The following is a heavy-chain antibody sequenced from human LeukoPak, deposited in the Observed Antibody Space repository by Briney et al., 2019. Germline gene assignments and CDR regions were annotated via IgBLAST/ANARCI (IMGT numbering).Heavy chain of an antibody. CDR3: TAYHYGGSGYLVGLDV. V-gene: IGHV3-73*01. Sequence: GGSLRLSCAASGFTFSGAAMHWVRQASGKGLEWVGRISSKVYNYATAYAASVKGRITISRDDSKNTAYLQMNSLTTEDTAVYYCTAYHYGGSGYLVGLDVWGQGTTVTVSS. CDR1: GFTFSGAA. J-gene: IGHJ6*02. CDR2: ISSKVYNYAT. D-gene: IGHD3-22*01.